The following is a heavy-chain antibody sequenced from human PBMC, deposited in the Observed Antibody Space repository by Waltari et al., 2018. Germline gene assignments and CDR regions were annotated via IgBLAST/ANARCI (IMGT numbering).Heavy chain of an antibody. Sequence: EVQLLQSGGGLAQPGGSLRVSCAASGFIFSDYEMDWVRQAPGKEMEWISFISRGGNTAYYADSVRGRFTITRDNVNNAMHLQMTNLRADDTAVYYCVRDVTMAGTDFDSWGQGTLVTVSS. CDR2: ISRGGNTA. D-gene: IGHD1-7*01. V-gene: IGHV3-48*03. CDR1: GFIFSDYE. J-gene: IGHJ4*02. CDR3: VRDVTMAGTDFDS.